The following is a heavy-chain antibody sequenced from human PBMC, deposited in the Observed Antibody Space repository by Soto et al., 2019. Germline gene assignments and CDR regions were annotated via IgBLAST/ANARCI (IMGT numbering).Heavy chain of an antibody. CDR3: VKDREAGIVVVTAIPDFDY. CDR1: GFTFSSYA. D-gene: IGHD2-21*02. J-gene: IGHJ4*02. V-gene: IGHV3-64D*08. CDR2: ISSNGGST. Sequence: PGGSLRLSCSASGFTFSSYAMHWVCQAPGKELEYVSAISSNGGSTYYADSVKGRFTISRDNSKNTLYLQMSSLRAEDTAVYYCVKDREAGIVVVTAIPDFDYWGQGTLVTVSS.